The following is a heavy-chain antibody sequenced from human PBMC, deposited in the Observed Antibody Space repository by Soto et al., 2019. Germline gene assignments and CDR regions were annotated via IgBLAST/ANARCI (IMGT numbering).Heavy chain of an antibody. CDR2: ISGSGGST. V-gene: IGHV3-23*01. CDR1: GFTFSSYA. Sequence: GGSLRLSCAASGFTFSSYAMSWVRQAPRKGLEWVSAISGSGGSTYYADSVKGRFTISRDNSKNTLYLQMNSLRAEDTAVYYCAKATEVATMVRGVIMGPLGYWGQGTLVTVSS. CDR3: AKATEVATMVRGVIMGPLGY. J-gene: IGHJ4*02. D-gene: IGHD3-10*01.